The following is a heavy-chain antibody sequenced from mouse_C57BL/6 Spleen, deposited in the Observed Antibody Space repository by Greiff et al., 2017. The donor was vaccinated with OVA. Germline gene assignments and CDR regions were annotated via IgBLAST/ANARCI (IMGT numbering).Heavy chain of an antibody. CDR1: GYSITSGYY. D-gene: IGHD1-1*01. CDR2: ISYDGSN. J-gene: IGHJ4*01. V-gene: IGHV3-6*01. CDR3: ARGGHYYYGSSYAMDY. Sequence: DVQLQESGPGLVKPSQSLSLTCSVTGYSITSGYYWNWIRQFPGNKLEWMGYISYDGSNNYNPSLKNRISITRDTSKNQFFLKLNSVTTEDTATYYCARGGHYYYGSSYAMDYWGQGTSVTVSS.